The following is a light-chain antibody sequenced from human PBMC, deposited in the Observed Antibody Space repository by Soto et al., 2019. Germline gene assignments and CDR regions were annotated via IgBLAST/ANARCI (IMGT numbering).Light chain of an antibody. CDR2: GAS. CDR1: QSVSSS. Sequence: EIVLTQSPGTLSLSPGERATLSCRASQSVSSSLAWYQQTPGQAPRLLLYGASSRATGIPDRFSGSGSGTDFTLTISSLEPEDFAVYYCQQYDTSPFTFGPGTKVDIK. J-gene: IGKJ3*01. V-gene: IGKV3-20*01. CDR3: QQYDTSPFT.